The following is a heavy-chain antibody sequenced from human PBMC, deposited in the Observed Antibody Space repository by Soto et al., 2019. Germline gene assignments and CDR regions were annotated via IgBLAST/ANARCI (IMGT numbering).Heavy chain of an antibody. CDR1: GNTLSNVINAW. CDR2: VKSKTDGGPTDYGPT. J-gene: IGHJ3*02. V-gene: IGHV3-15*01. CDR3: TICVLPCPPGAIDI. D-gene: IGHD2-15*01. Sequence: PGGSLRLSCAASGNTLSNVINAWMDWVRQAPGKGLEWVGRVKSKTDGGPTDYGPTDYAAPVKGRFTIPTDNSKNTLYLQMNSLNFEDTAVYFCTICVLPCPPGAIDIWGQGTVVTVSS.